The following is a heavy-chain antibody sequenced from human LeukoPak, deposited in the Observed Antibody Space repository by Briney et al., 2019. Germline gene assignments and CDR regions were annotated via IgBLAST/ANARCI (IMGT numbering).Heavy chain of an antibody. CDR2: INPNSGGT. V-gene: IGHV1-2*02. CDR1: GYTFTGYY. D-gene: IGHD6-19*01. J-gene: IGHJ5*02. CDR3: ARDSQRSSGWSMNWFDP. Sequence: ASVKVSCKASGYTFTGYYMHWVRQAPGQGLEWMGWINPNSGGTNYAQKFQGRVTMTRDTSISTAYMELSRLRSDDTAVYYCARDSQRSSGWSMNWFDPWGQGTLVTVSS.